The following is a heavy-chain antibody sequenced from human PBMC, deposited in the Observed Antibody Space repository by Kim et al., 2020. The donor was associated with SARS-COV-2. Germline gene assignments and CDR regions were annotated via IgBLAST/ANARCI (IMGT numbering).Heavy chain of an antibody. CDR3: AKDAVIQLWLRGWFAP. Sequence: SVKGRFTISRNNSKQTLYLQMNSLRAEDTAVYYCAKDAVIQLWLRGWFAPWGQGTLVTVSS. V-gene: IGHV3-23*01. D-gene: IGHD5-18*01. J-gene: IGHJ5*02.